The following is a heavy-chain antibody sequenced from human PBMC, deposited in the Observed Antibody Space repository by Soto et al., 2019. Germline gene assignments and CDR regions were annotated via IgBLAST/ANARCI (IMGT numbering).Heavy chain of an antibody. V-gene: IGHV3-64D*08. Sequence: GGSLRLSCSASGFTFSSYAMHWVRQAPGKGLEYVSAISSNGGSTYYADSVKGRFTISRDNSKNTLYLQMSSLRAEDTAVYYCVKSPILPTVTIYFDYWGQGTLVTVSS. CDR3: VKSPILPTVTIYFDY. J-gene: IGHJ4*02. D-gene: IGHD4-17*01. CDR1: GFTFSSYA. CDR2: ISSNGGST.